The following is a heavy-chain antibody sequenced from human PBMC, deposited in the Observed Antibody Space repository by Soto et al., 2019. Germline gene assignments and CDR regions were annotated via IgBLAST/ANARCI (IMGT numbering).Heavy chain of an antibody. V-gene: IGHV3-23*01. CDR1: GLNFRIYA. J-gene: IGHJ5*02. CDR3: AKDRPKPYGSGAYYTAGGDP. D-gene: IGHD3-10*01. Sequence: EVQLLESGGGHVQPGGSLRLSCAASGLNFRIYAMSWVRQGPGKGPEWVSSISRSGGTTYYTDSVKGLFTISRDNSKNTPLLQINRLRAQDTAVYYRAKDRPKPYGSGAYYTAGGDPWGQGTLVTVSS. CDR2: ISRSGGTT.